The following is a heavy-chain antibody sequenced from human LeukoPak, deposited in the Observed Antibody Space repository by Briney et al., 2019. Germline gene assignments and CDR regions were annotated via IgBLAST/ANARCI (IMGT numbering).Heavy chain of an antibody. D-gene: IGHD4/OR15-4a*01. V-gene: IGHV3-48*03. CDR1: GFTFSSYE. CDR3: ARVRDYGTFDY. J-gene: IGHJ4*02. CDR2: LSGTGTII. Sequence: PGGSLRVSCAASGFTFSSYEMNWVRQAPGKGLEWVSYLSGTGTIIYYADSVKGRFTISRDNAENSLYLQMNSLRAEDTAMYYCARVRDYGTFDYWGQGTLVTVSS.